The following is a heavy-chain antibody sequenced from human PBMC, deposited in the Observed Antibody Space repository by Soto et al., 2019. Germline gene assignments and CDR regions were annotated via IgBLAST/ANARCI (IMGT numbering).Heavy chain of an antibody. CDR1: AGSISSTTYY. CDR3: ARHRRSVTYYGGNDY. D-gene: IGHD1-26*01. Sequence: SETLSLTCIVSAGSISSTTYYSGWLRQPPRKGLEWIGSIYYSGSPSYNPSLKSRVTISVDASKDQFSLRLSSVTAADTGVYYCARHRRSVTYYGGNDYWRQGALVTVS. J-gene: IGHJ4*02. V-gene: IGHV4-39*01. CDR2: IYYSGSP.